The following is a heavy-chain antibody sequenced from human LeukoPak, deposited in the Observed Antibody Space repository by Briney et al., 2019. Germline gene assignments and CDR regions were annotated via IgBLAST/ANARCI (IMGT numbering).Heavy chain of an antibody. D-gene: IGHD3-16*01. J-gene: IGHJ4*02. V-gene: IGHV4-30-4*01. CDR1: GGSISISSYY. CDR3: ARGDDYVWGSYTTYFDY. CDR2: IYYSGST. Sequence: SETLSLTCTVSGGSISISSYYWGWIRQPPGKGLEWFGYIYYSGSTYYNPSLKSRVTISVDTSKNQFSLKLSSVTAADTAVYYCARGDDYVWGSYTTYFDYWGQGTLVTVSS.